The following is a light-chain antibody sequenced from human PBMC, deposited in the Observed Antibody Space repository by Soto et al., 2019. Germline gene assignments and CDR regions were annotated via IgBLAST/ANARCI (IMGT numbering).Light chain of an antibody. Sequence: DIQMTQSPSSLSASVGDRVTITCRASQTISIYLNWYQQKPGKAPKLLIYAASTLERGVPSRISGSGSGTDFTLTIISLQPEDFATYYCQQSYSTPPTFGQGTKVEI. CDR3: QQSYSTPPT. V-gene: IGKV1-39*01. CDR1: QTISIY. CDR2: AAS. J-gene: IGKJ1*01.